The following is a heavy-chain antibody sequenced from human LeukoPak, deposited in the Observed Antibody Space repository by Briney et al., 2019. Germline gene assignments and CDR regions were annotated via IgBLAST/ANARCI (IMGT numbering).Heavy chain of an antibody. V-gene: IGHV4-61*02. D-gene: IGHD1-26*01. CDR2: IYTSGDT. Sequence: SETLSLTCTVSGGSMISGSYYWSWIRQPAGKGLEWIGRIYTSGDTIYNPSLKSRLTISVDTSKSHFSLKLTSVTAADSAVYYCASTEAGGVGAPVPFDYWAREPWSPSPQ. CDR3: ASTEAGGVGAPVPFDY. J-gene: IGHJ4*02. CDR1: GGSMISGSYY.